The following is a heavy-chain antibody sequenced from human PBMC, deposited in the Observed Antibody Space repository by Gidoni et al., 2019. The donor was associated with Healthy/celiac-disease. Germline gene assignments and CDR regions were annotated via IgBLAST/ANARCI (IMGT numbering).Heavy chain of an antibody. D-gene: IGHD2-2*02. CDR2: FDPEDGET. V-gene: IGHV1-24*01. J-gene: IGHJ4*02. CDR1: GYTLTELS. Sequence: QVQLVQSGAEGKKPGASVKVPCKVSGYTLTELSMHWVRQAPGKGLEWMGGFDPEDGETIYAQKFQGRVTMTEDTSTDTAYMELSSLRSEDTAVYYCATGGLGYCSSTSCYTHWGQGTLVTVSS. CDR3: ATGGLGYCSSTSCYTH.